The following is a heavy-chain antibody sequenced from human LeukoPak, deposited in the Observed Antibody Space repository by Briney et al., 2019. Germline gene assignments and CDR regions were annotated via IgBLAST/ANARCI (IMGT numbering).Heavy chain of an antibody. V-gene: IGHV1-2*02. J-gene: IGHJ4*02. Sequence: ASVKVSCKASGYTFTGYYMHWVRQAPGQGLGWMGWINPNSGGTNYAQKFQGRVTMTRDTSISTAYMELSRLRSDDTAVYYCARGDYDFWSGYPTDYWGQGTLVTVSS. CDR2: INPNSGGT. CDR3: ARGDYDFWSGYPTDY. D-gene: IGHD3-3*01. CDR1: GYTFTGYY.